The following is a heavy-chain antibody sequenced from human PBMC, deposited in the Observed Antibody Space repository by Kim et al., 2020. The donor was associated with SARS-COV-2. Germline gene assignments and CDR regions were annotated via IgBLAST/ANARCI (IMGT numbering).Heavy chain of an antibody. CDR3: ARSEWELPLYYYYGMDV. D-gene: IGHD1-26*01. Sequence: VKGRFTISRDNAKNSLYLQMNSLRDEDTAVYYCARSEWELPLYYYYGMDVWGQGTTVTVSS. V-gene: IGHV3-48*02. J-gene: IGHJ6*02.